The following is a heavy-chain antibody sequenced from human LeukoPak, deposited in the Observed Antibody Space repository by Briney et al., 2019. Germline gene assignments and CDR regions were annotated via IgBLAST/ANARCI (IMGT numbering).Heavy chain of an antibody. Sequence: PSETLSLTCTVSGGSISSSSYYWGWIRQPPGKGLEWIGSIYYSGSTYYNPSLKSRVTMSVDTSKNQFSLKLSSVTAADTAVYYCARAAEIVVVPAAPNWGGFDPWGQGTLVTVSS. CDR1: GGSISSSSYY. CDR2: IYYSGST. D-gene: IGHD2-2*01. CDR3: ARAAEIVVVPAAPNWGGFDP. J-gene: IGHJ5*02. V-gene: IGHV4-39*07.